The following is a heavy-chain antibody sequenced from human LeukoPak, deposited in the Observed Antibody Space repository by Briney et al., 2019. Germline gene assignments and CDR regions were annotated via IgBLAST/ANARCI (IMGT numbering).Heavy chain of an antibody. Sequence: ASVKVSCKASGYTFTGYYMHWVRQAPGQGLEWMGWINPNSGGTNYAQKFQGRVTMTRDTSISTAYMELSRLRSDDTAVYYCALDYCSGGSCDIYYYYYMDVWGKGTTVTVSS. CDR1: GYTFTGYY. D-gene: IGHD2-15*01. V-gene: IGHV1-2*02. CDR3: ALDYCSGGSCDIYYYYYMDV. CDR2: INPNSGGT. J-gene: IGHJ6*03.